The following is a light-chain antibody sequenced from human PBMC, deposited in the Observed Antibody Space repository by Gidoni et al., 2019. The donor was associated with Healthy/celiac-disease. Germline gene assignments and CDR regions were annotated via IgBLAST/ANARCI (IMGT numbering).Light chain of an antibody. CDR3: QQRSNWPPGLT. Sequence: EIVLTQSPATLSLSPGERATLSCRASQSVSSYLAWYQQKPGQAPRLLIYDASNRATGIPARFSGSGSGTDFTLTSSSLEPEDCAVYYCQQRSNWPPGLTFXGXTKVEIK. CDR2: DAS. V-gene: IGKV3-11*01. CDR1: QSVSSY. J-gene: IGKJ4*01.